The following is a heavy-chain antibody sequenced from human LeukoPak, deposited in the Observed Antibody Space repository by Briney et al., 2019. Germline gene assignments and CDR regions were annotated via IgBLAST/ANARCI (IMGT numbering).Heavy chain of an antibody. CDR2: IYHSGST. D-gene: IGHD3-10*01. J-gene: IGHJ4*02. CDR1: GGSISSSNW. V-gene: IGHV4-4*02. CDR3: ARDPVQGSGRLGFDY. Sequence: PSGTLSLTCAVSGGSISSSNWWSWVRQPPGKGLEWIGEIYHSGSTNYNPSPKSRVTISVDKSKNQFSLKLSSVTAADTAVYYCARDPVQGSGRLGFDYWGQGTLVTVSS.